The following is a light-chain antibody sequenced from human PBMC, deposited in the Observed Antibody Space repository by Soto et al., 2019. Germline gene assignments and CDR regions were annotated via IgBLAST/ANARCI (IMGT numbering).Light chain of an antibody. CDR2: DVS. J-gene: IGLJ3*02. CDR3: CSYAGSHSWV. Sequence: QSALTQPRSVSGSPGQTVTISCSGTSSDVGVYNYVPWYQQHPGKAPKLIINDVSKRPSGVPDRFSGSKSGNTASLTISGLQAEDEADYYCCSYAGSHSWVFGGGTKLTVL. V-gene: IGLV2-11*01. CDR1: SSDVGVYNY.